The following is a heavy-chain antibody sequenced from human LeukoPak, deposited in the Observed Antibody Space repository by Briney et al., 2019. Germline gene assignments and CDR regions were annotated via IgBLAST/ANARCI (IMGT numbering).Heavy chain of an antibody. Sequence: SETLSLTCTVSGGSISSYYWSWIRQPPGKGLEWIGYIYYSGSTNYNPSLKSRVTISVDTSKNQFSLKLSSVTAVDTAVYYCARKENVYYYFDYWGQGTLVTVSS. CDR3: ARKENVYYYFDY. CDR1: GGSISSYY. V-gene: IGHV4-59*12. CDR2: IYYSGST. J-gene: IGHJ4*02. D-gene: IGHD3-10*01.